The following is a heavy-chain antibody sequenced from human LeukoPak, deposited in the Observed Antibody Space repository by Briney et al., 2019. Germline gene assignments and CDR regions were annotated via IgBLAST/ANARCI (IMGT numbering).Heavy chain of an antibody. D-gene: IGHD2-2*01. CDR2: IYSGGST. CDR3: ARMPRYCSSTSCYQNWFDP. Sequence: GGSLRLSCAASGFTVSSNYMSWVRQAPGKGLEWVSVIYSGGSTYYADSVKGRFTISRDNSKNTLYLQMNSLRAEDTAVYYCARMPRYCSSTSCYQNWFDPWGQGTLVTVSS. CDR1: GFTVSSNY. V-gene: IGHV3-53*01. J-gene: IGHJ5*02.